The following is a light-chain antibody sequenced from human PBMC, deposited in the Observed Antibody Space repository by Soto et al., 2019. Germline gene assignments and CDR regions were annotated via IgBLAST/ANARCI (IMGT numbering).Light chain of an antibody. CDR2: DAS. J-gene: IGKJ2*01. Sequence: EIVLTQSPATLSLSPGDRATLSCRASHNDGTHLAWYQLNGGQAPRLLIFDASKRAAGVPGRFSGSMSGTDFVLSINNLEPEDFASYYCQQRANWLFGQGTKLEIK. V-gene: IGKV3-11*01. CDR3: QQRANWL. CDR1: HNDGTH.